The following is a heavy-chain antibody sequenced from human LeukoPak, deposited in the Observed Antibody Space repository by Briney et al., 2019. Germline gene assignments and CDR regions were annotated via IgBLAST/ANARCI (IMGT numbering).Heavy chain of an antibody. Sequence: SETLSLTCTVSGGSISSYYWSWIRQPPGKGLEWIGYIYYRGSTNYNPSLKSRVTISVDTSKNQFSLKLSSVTAADTAVYYCARGTYYDILTGSISDYYCGMDAWGQGATVTVSS. J-gene: IGHJ6*02. CDR3: ARGTYYDILTGSISDYYCGMDA. D-gene: IGHD3-9*01. CDR2: IYYRGST. CDR1: GGSISSYY. V-gene: IGHV4-59*12.